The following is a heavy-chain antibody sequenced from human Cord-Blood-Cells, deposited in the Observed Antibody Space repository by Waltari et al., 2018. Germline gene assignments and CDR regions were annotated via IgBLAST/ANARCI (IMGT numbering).Heavy chain of an antibody. CDR3: ARRGLTTHIVVVTAIDY. V-gene: IGHV4-34*01. CDR1: GGSFSGYY. CDR2: INHRGST. Sequence: QVQLQQWGAGLLKPSETLSLTCAVYGGSFSGYYWSWIRKPPGKGLEWIGEINHRGSTNSNPSLKSRVTISVDTSKNQFSLKLSSVTAADTAVYYCARRGLTTHIVVVTAIDYWGQGTLVTVSS. D-gene: IGHD2-21*02. J-gene: IGHJ4*02.